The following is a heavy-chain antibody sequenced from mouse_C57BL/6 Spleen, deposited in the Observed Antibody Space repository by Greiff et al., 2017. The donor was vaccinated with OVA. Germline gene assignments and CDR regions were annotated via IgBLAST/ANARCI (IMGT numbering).Heavy chain of an antibody. CDR1: GYTFTSYW. CDR3: ELGEGYFDV. Sequence: QVQLQQPGAELVKPGASVKLSCKASGYTFTSYWMHWVKQRPGQGLEWIGMIHPNSGSTNYNEKVKSKATLTVDKSSSTAYMQLSSQTPEDSAVYYWELGEGYFDVWGTGTTVTVSS. V-gene: IGHV1-64*01. J-gene: IGHJ1*03. D-gene: IGHD4-1*01. CDR2: IHPNSGST.